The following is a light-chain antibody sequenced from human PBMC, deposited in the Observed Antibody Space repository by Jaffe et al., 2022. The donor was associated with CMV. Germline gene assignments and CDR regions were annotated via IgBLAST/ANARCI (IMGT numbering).Light chain of an antibody. Sequence: EILLTQSPGTLSLSPGETATLFCRASQYVISSYLAWYQQKPGQSPRLLIYGASTRATGIPDRFSGSGSERDFTLTISRLEPEDFAVYYCQQYGISPYTFGQGTKLEI. CDR3: QQYGISPYT. J-gene: IGKJ2*01. CDR1: QYVISSY. CDR2: GAS. V-gene: IGKV3-20*01.